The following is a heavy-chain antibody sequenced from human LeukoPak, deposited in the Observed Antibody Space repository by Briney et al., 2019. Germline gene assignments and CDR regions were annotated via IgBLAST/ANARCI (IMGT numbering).Heavy chain of an antibody. V-gene: IGHV3-48*03. J-gene: IGHJ3*02. CDR2: ISSSGSTI. Sequence: GGSLRLSCAASGFTFSSYEMNWVRQAPGKGLEWVSYISSSGSTIYYADSVKGRFTISRDTTKNSLYLQMNSLRAEDTALYFCAREGHYGALDIWGKGTIVTVSS. CDR3: AREGHYGALDI. CDR1: GFTFSSYE. D-gene: IGHD3-10*01.